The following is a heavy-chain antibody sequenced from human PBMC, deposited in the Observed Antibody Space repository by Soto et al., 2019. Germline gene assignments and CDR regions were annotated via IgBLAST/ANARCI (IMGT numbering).Heavy chain of an antibody. CDR3: ATQTVGATIPDAFDI. Sequence: PGESLKISCQGSGYSFTSYWIGWVRQMPGKGLEWMGIIYPGDSDTRYSPSFQGQVTISADQSISTAYLQWSSLKASDTAMYYCATQTVGATIPDAFDIWGQGTMVTVSS. V-gene: IGHV5-51*01. J-gene: IGHJ3*02. CDR2: IYPGDSDT. CDR1: GYSFTSYW. D-gene: IGHD1-26*01.